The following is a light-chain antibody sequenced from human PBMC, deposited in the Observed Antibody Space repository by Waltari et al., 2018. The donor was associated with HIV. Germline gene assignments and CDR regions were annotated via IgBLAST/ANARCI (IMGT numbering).Light chain of an antibody. CDR2: EDD. Sequence: FMLTQPRSVSESPGKTVTIPCTRSSGSIGSNYVQWYQQRPGSSPTTVIYEDDQRPSGVPGRFSGSIDRSSNSASLTISGLMTEDEADYYCQSYDSNTRIFGTGTKVTVL. CDR1: SGSIGSNY. V-gene: IGLV6-57*01. CDR3: QSYDSNTRI. J-gene: IGLJ1*01.